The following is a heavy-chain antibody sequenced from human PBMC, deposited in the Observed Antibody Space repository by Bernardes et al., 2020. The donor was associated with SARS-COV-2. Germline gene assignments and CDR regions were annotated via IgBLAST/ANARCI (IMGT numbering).Heavy chain of an antibody. CDR1: GFTFNSYS. D-gene: IGHD2-15*01. J-gene: IGHJ4*02. V-gene: IGHV3-48*01. CDR3: ARALGYCSGGSCYRYFDY. CDR2: ISSSSSTI. Sequence: GGSLRLSCAASGFTFNSYSMNWVRQAPGKGLEWVSFISSSSSTIYYADSVEGRFTISRDTAKNSLYLQMNSLRAEDTAVYYCARALGYCSGGSCYRYFDYWGQGTLVTVSS.